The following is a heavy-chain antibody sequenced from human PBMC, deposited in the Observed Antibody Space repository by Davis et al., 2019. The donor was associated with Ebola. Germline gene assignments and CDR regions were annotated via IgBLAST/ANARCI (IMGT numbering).Heavy chain of an antibody. V-gene: IGHV1-46*01. CDR1: GYTFTSYY. D-gene: IGHD3-16*01. J-gene: IGHJ6*02. CDR3: ARDDPYDYIWGSYAGSGMDV. CDR2: INPSGGST. Sequence: ASVKVSCKASGYTFTSYYMHWVRQAPGQGLEWMGIINPSGGSTSYAQKFQGRVTMTRDTSTSTVYMELSSLRSEDTAVYYCARDDPYDYIWGSYAGSGMDVWGQGTTVTVSS.